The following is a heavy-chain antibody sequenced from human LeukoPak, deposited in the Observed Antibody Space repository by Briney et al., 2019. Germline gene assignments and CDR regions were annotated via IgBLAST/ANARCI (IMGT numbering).Heavy chain of an antibody. CDR3: ARDGSLPHY. Sequence: PGGSLRLSCTAYGFTFSNYWMHWVRQTPWKGLVWVSRIISDGSSTSYADSVKGRFTISRDNAKNTLYLQMNSLRAEDTAVYYCARDGSLPHYWGQGTLVTVSS. J-gene: IGHJ4*02. V-gene: IGHV3-74*01. CDR2: IISDGSST. CDR1: GFTFSNYW.